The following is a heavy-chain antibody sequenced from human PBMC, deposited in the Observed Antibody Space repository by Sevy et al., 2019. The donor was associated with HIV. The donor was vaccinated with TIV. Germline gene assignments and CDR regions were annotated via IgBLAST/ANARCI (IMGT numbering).Heavy chain of an antibody. CDR2: ISYDGRHK. D-gene: IGHD2-15*01. J-gene: IGHJ1*01. V-gene: IGHV3-30*18. Sequence: GGSLRLSCAASGFTFSTYGMHWVRQAPGKGLEWVAVISYDGRHKYYADSMKGRFTISRDNSKNTLDLQMNSLRAEDTAVYYCAKDRDIVIVLGATALRQWGQGTLVTVSS. CDR1: GFTFSTYG. CDR3: AKDRDIVIVLGATALRQ.